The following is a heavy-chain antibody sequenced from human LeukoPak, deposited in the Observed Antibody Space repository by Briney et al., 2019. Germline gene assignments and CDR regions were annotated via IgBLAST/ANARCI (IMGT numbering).Heavy chain of an antibody. D-gene: IGHD3-16*01. CDR1: GGSISSYY. CDR3: ARTCRDGYNEIWGAFDI. V-gene: IGHV4-59*01. Sequence: SETLSLTCTVSGGSISSYYWSWIRQPPGKGLEWIGYIYYSGSTNYNPSLKSRGTISVDTTKNQFSLKLSSVTAADTAVYYCARTCRDGYNEIWGAFDIWGQGTMVTVSS. CDR2: IYYSGST. J-gene: IGHJ3*02.